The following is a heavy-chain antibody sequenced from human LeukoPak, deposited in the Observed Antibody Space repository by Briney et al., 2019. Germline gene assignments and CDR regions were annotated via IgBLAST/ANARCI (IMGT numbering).Heavy chain of an antibody. J-gene: IGHJ4*02. CDR3: ARGMGATTQSLFDQ. Sequence: GGSLRLSCAASGFTFTSYAMSWVRQAPGKGLEWVSAISGSGGSTYYADSVKGRFTIARDNSKNTLYLQMNSLRAGDTAVYYCARGMGATTQSLFDQWGQGTLVTVSS. V-gene: IGHV3-23*01. CDR1: GFTFTSYA. CDR2: ISGSGGST. D-gene: IGHD1-26*01.